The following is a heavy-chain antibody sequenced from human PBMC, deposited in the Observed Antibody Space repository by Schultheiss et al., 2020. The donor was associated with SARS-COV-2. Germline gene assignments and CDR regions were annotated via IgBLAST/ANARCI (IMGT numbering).Heavy chain of an antibody. V-gene: IGHV3-7*01. D-gene: IGHD6-19*01. J-gene: IGHJ5*02. CDR2: IKQDGSEK. CDR1: GFTFSSYW. Sequence: GGSLRLSCAASGFTFSSYWMSWVRQAPGKGLEWVANIKQDGSEKYYVDSVKGRFTISRDNAKNSLYLQMNSLRAEDTAVYYCAREGSIAVAGWFDPWGQGTLVTVSS. CDR3: AREGSIAVAGWFDP.